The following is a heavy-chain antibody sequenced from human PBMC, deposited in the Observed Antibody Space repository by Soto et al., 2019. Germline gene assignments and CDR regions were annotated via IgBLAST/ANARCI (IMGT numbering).Heavy chain of an antibody. J-gene: IGHJ4*02. CDR1: GYTFTSYG. D-gene: IGHD1-26*01. V-gene: IGHV1-18*01. Sequence: VQLVQSGAEVKKPGATVKVSCKASGYTFTSYGISWVRQAPGQGLEWMGWISAYNGNTRYAQKLQGRVTTTTDTTTSTAYRELRSLRSDDTAVYYCARDLGGSYYAPVDYWGQGTLVTVSS. CDR2: ISAYNGNT. CDR3: ARDLGGSYYAPVDY.